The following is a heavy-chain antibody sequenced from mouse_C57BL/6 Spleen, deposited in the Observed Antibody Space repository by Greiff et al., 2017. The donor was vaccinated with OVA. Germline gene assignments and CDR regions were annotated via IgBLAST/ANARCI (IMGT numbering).Heavy chain of an antibody. CDR2: IYPGNSDT. Sequence: VQLKQSGTVLVRPGASVKMSCKTSGYTFTSYWMHWVKQRPGQGLEWIGAIYPGNSDTSYNQKFKGKAKLTVVTSASTAYMELSSLTNEDSAVYYGTRRCPRPSWYFDVWGTGTTVTVSS. CDR3: TRRCPRPSWYFDV. CDR1: GYTFTSYW. J-gene: IGHJ1*03. V-gene: IGHV1-5*01.